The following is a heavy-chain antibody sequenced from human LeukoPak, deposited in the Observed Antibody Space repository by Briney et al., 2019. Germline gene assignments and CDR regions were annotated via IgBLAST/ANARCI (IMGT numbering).Heavy chain of an antibody. V-gene: IGHV3-23*03. CDR2: IYQNPRTT. CDR1: GFIFSAYS. D-gene: IGHD2-8*01. J-gene: IGHJ4*02. CDR3: AKDQTDDGVFDIDS. Sequence: PGGSLRLSCVASGFIFSAYSMNWVRQTPRKTLEWVSIIYQNPRTTYYADSVKGRFTMSRDNSKNTVYLQMDSLRVEDTAVYYCAKDQTDDGVFDIDSWGQGTLVTVSS.